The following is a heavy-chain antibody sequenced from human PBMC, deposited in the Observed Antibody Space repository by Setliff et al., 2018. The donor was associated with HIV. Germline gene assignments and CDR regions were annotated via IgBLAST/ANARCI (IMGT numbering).Heavy chain of an antibody. CDR3: ATGLTFPSVFDV. Sequence: PSETLSLTCPVSGGSISSGTSYWSWIRQPAGKGLEWIGHIYTSGSTNYNPSLKSRVIISVDTSKNQFSLTLTSVTAADTAVYYCATGLTFPSVFDVWGQGTVVTVSS. D-gene: IGHD1-1*01. V-gene: IGHV4-61*09. J-gene: IGHJ3*01. CDR1: GGSISSGTSY. CDR2: IYTSGST.